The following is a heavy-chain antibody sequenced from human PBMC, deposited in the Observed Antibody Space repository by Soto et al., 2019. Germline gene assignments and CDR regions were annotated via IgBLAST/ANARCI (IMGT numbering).Heavy chain of an antibody. CDR3: ASLCGWFRDY. V-gene: IGHV4-59*08. CDR1: GGSISSYY. D-gene: IGHD6-19*01. Sequence: QVQLQESGPGLVKPAETLSLTCNVSGGSISSYYWSWIRQPPGKGLEWIGYIYYSGSTNYNPSLKSGVTISVGATMNKFSLKRSSETAADSAVSYCASLCGWFRDYCGQGTLVTVSS. J-gene: IGHJ4*02. CDR2: IYYSGST.